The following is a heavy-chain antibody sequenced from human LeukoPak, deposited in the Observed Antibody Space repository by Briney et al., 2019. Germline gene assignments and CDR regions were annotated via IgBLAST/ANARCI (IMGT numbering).Heavy chain of an antibody. Sequence: GASVKVSCKASGYTFTSYDINWVRQATGQGLEWMGWMNPNSGNTGYAQKFQGRVTMTRNTSISPAYMELSRLRSEDTAVCYCAKGGSSYHAFDIWGQGTMVTVSS. CDR1: GYTFTSYD. CDR2: MNPNSGNT. D-gene: IGHD6-13*01. V-gene: IGHV1-8*01. CDR3: AKGGSSYHAFDI. J-gene: IGHJ3*02.